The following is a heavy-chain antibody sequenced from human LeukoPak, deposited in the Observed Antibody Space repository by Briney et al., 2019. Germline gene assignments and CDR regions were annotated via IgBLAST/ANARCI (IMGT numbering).Heavy chain of an antibody. V-gene: IGHV1-69*13. CDR1: GGTFSSYA. D-gene: IGHD4-17*01. CDR2: IIPIFGTA. J-gene: IGHJ4*02. Sequence: SVKVSCKASGGTFSSYAISWVRQAPGQGLEWMGGIIPIFGTANYAQKFQGRVTIAADESTSTAYMELSSLRSEDTAVYYCARAYDYGVQLGDYWGQGTLVTVSS. CDR3: ARAYDYGVQLGDY.